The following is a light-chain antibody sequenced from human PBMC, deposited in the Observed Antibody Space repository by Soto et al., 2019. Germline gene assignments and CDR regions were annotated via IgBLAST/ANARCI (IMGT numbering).Light chain of an antibody. V-gene: IGLV2-14*03. CDR1: RTDVDGHDY. CDR3: ITYTAYSPFSV. CDR2: DVH. J-gene: IGLJ1*01. Sequence: ALTQPASVSGSPGQSITISCTGARTDVDGHDYVSWYQQHPGQPPKLIIFDVHNRPSGVSGRYSGSKSGDTASLTISGLQPEDVAVYPCITYTAYSPFSVFGTGTNVNV.